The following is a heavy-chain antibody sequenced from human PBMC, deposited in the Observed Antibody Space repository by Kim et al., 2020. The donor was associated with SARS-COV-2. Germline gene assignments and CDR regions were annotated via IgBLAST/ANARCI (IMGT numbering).Heavy chain of an antibody. V-gene: IGHV4-59*08. D-gene: IGHD3-16*02. CDR3: ARQVITFGGVIAVDAFDI. CDR2: IYYSGST. CDR1: GGSISSYY. J-gene: IGHJ3*02. Sequence: SETLSLTCTVSGGSISSYYWSWIRQPPGKGLEWIGYIYYSGSTNYNPSLKSRVTISVDTSKNQFSLKLSSVTAADTAVYYCARQVITFGGVIAVDAFDIWGQGTMVTVSS.